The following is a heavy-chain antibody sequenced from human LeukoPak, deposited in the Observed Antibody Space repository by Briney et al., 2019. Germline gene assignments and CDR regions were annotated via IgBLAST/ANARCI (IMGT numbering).Heavy chain of an antibody. CDR3: ARDERWLQPHFDY. CDR2: ISFDGSNK. Sequence: PGGSLRLSCAASGFTFSSYAMNWVRQAPGKGLEWVAIISFDGSNKYYGDSVKSGFTITRDNSKNTLYLQMNSLRLEDTAVYYCARDERWLQPHFDYWGQGSLVTVSS. D-gene: IGHD5-24*01. V-gene: IGHV3-30*04. CDR1: GFTFSSYA. J-gene: IGHJ4*02.